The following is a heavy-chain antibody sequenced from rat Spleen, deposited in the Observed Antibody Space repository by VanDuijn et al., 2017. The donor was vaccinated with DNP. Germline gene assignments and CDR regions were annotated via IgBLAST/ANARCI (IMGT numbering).Heavy chain of an antibody. V-gene: IGHV5S23*01. Sequence: EVQLVESGGGLVQPGRSLKLSCAASGFTFSNYGMAWVRQAPTKGLEWVASITDSGGSTYYRDSVKGRFTISRDNVKSTLYLQMDSLRSEDTATYYCTNTMDAWGQGTSVTVSS. CDR1: GFTFSNYG. J-gene: IGHJ4*01. CDR2: ITDSGGST. CDR3: TNTMDA.